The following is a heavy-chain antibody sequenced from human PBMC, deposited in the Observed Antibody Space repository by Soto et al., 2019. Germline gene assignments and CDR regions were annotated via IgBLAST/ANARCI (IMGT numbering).Heavy chain of an antibody. CDR1: GFTFSSYS. CDR3: ARDDILGVRSFEY. V-gene: IGHV3-48*02. J-gene: IGHJ4*02. Sequence: EVQLVESGGGLVQWGGSLRLSCAASGFTFSSYSVNWVRQAPGKGLEWVSYISSGSKTIYYADSVKGRFTVSRDNAKNSQYLQMTSLRDEGTAVDYCARDDILGVRSFEYWGQGTLVTVSS. CDR2: ISSGSKTI. D-gene: IGHD3-9*01.